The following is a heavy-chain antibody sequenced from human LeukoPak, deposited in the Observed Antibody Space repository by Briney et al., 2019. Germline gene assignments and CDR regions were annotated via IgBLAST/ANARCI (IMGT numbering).Heavy chain of an antibody. CDR1: GFTVSSNY. V-gene: IGHV3-53*01. J-gene: IGHJ3*02. CDR3: ARVGGAYSYDAFDI. CDR2: IYSGGST. Sequence: PGGSLRLSCAASGFTVSSNYMSWVRQAPGKGLEWVSVIYSGGSTYYADSVKGRFTISRDNSKNTLYLQMNSLRAEDTAVYYCARVGGAYSYDAFDIWGQGTMVTVSS. D-gene: IGHD5-24*01.